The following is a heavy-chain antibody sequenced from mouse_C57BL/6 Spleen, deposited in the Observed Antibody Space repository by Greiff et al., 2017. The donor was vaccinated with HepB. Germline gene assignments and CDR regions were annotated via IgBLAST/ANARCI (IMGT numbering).Heavy chain of an antibody. D-gene: IGHD2-10*01. CDR3: VRDTPAYYDYAMDY. Sequence: EVQVVESGGGLVQPKGSLKLSCAASGFTFNTYAMHWVRQAPGKGLEWVARIRSKSSNYATYYADSVKDRFTISRDDSQSMLYLQMNNLKTEDTAMYYCVRDTPAYYDYAMDYWGQGTSVTVSS. V-gene: IGHV10-3*01. CDR1: GFTFNTYA. CDR2: IRSKSSNYAT. J-gene: IGHJ4*01.